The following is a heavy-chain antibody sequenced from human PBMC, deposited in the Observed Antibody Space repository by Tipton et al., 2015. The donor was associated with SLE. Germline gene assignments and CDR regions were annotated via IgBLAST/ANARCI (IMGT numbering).Heavy chain of an antibody. Sequence: QLVQSGAEVKKPGASVKVSCKASGYTFTSYDINWVRQAPGQGLEWMGWISAYNGNTNYAQKLQGRVTMTTDTSTSTAYMELRSLRSDDTAVYYCVLVLVDYYYYDMDVWGKGTTVTVSS. CDR2: ISAYNGNT. CDR3: VLVLVDYYYYDMDV. V-gene: IGHV1-18*01. D-gene: IGHD2-15*01. J-gene: IGHJ6*03. CDR1: GYTFTSYD.